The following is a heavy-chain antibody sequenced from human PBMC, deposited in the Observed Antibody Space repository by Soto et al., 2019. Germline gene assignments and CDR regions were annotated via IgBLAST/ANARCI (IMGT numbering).Heavy chain of an antibody. J-gene: IGHJ4*02. CDR3: ARDGEPTYGGNFVDFDY. CDR1: GFTFSSYA. Sequence: QVQLVESGGGVVQPGRSLRLSCAASGFTFSSYALHWVRQAPGKGLEWVAVISYDGSNKYYADSVKGRFTISRDNSKNTLYLQMNSLRAEDTAVYYCARDGEPTYGGNFVDFDYWGQGTLVTVSS. D-gene: IGHD4-17*01. V-gene: IGHV3-30-3*01. CDR2: ISYDGSNK.